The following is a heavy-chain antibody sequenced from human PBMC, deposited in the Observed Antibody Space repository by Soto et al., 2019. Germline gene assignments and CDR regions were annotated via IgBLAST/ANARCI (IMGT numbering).Heavy chain of an antibody. CDR2: ISSSSSTI. CDR1: GFTFSSYS. CDR3: ARDSMTGLNWFEP. J-gene: IGHJ5*02. V-gene: IGHV3-48*01. Sequence: HPGGSLRLSCAASGFTFSSYSMNWVRQAPGKGLEWVSYISSSSSTIYYADSVKGRFTISRDNAKNSLYLQMNSLRAEDTAVYYCARDSMTGLNWFEPWGQGTLVTVSS. D-gene: IGHD3-9*01.